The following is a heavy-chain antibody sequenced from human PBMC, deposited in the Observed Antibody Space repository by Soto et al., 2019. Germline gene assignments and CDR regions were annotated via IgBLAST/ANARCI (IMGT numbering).Heavy chain of an antibody. CDR2: ISWNRGSI. J-gene: IGHJ4*02. V-gene: IGHV3-9*01. D-gene: IGHD5-12*01. CDR1: GFTFDDYA. CDR3: AKGLYTSGYDSIFDY. Sequence: EVQLVESGGGLVQPGRSLRLSCAASGFTFDDYAMHWVRQAPGKGLEWVSGISWNRGSIGYADSVKGRFTISRDNAKNSLYLQMNSLRAEDTALYYCAKGLYTSGYDSIFDYWGQGTLVTVSS.